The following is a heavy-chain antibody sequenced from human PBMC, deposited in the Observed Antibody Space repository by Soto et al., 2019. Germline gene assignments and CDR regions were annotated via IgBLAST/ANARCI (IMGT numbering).Heavy chain of an antibody. CDR3: ARVGTYCSGGSCDGWFDP. Sequence: PSETLSLTCTVSGGSISSGGYSWNWIRQHPGKGLEWIGYIYYSGSTYYNPSLKSRVTISVDTSKNQFSLKLSSVTAADTAVYYCARVGTYCSGGSCDGWFDPWGQGTLVTVSS. CDR2: IYYSGST. J-gene: IGHJ5*02. V-gene: IGHV4-30-4*01. D-gene: IGHD2-15*01. CDR1: GGSISSGGYS.